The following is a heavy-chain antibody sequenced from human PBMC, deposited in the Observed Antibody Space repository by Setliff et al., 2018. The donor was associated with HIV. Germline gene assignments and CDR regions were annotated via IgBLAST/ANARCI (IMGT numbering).Heavy chain of an antibody. CDR1: GFTLSQSW. J-gene: IGHJ1*01. Sequence: ASVKVSCTASGFTLSQSWMSWLRQAPGKGLEWVANISPNGNEKYSVDSVEGRFTTSRDNAKNSLYLQMNSLRLEDTAVYYCARDGSGWSQHWGQGTVVTVSS. D-gene: IGHD6-19*01. CDR2: ISPNGNEK. CDR3: ARDGSGWSQH. V-gene: IGHV3-7*01.